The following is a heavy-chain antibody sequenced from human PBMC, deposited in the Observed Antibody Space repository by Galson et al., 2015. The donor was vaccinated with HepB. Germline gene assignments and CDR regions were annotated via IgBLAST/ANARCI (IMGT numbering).Heavy chain of an antibody. Sequence: SLRLSCAASGFTFDSYGMSWVRQAPGKGLEWVSSIIGGGTVTYYADSVKGRFTISRDNSKNTLYLQMNSLRAEDTAVYYCAKARYCSGGSCFFDCWGQGTLVTVSS. CDR2: IIGGGTVT. D-gene: IGHD2-15*01. V-gene: IGHV3-23*01. CDR3: AKARYCSGGSCFFDC. CDR1: GFTFDSYG. J-gene: IGHJ4*02.